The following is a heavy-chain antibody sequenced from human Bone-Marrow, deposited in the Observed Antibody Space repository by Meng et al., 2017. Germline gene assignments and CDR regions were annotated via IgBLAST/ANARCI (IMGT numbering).Heavy chain of an antibody. CDR1: GYPFPSYY. D-gene: IGHD3-22*01. CDR3: ARQSDSSGYYFRYFDL. J-gene: IGHJ2*01. CDR2: INPSGGST. Sequence: HGHLVQIGAGGKTPGASVNVSLQASGYPFPSYYMHWVRQAPGPGLEWVGIINPSGGSTSYAQKFQGRVTMTRDTSTSTVYMELSSLRSEDTAVYYCARQSDSSGYYFRYFDLWGRGTLVTVS. V-gene: IGHV1-46*01.